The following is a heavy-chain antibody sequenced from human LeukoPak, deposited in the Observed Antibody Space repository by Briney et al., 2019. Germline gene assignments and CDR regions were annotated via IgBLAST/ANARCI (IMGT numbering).Heavy chain of an antibody. D-gene: IGHD3-22*01. CDR2: ISYSGST. J-gene: IGHJ6*02. CDR3: ARDPYFYDTSGYSYGMDV. Sequence: SETLSLTCTVSGGSISSGGQYWSWIRQHPGKGLEWIGYISYSGSTHYNPSLKSRVTISLDTSKNLFSLKLSSVTAADTAVYYCARDPYFYDTSGYSYGMDVWGQGTTVTVS. CDR1: GGSISSGGQY. V-gene: IGHV4-31*03.